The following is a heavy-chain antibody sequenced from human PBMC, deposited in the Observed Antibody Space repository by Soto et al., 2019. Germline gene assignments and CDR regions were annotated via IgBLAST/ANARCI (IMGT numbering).Heavy chain of an antibody. CDR1: GFTFSSYD. J-gene: IGHJ6*02. CDR2: IGTAGDT. Sequence: EVQLLESGGGLVQPGGSLRLSCAASGFTFSSYDMHWVRQATGKGLEWVSAIGTAGDTYYPGSVKGRFTISRENAKNSLYLQMNSLRAGDTAVYYCARGGIGFGYYYYGMDVWGQGTTVTVSS. CDR3: ARGGIGFGYYYYGMDV. V-gene: IGHV3-13*01. D-gene: IGHD3-3*01.